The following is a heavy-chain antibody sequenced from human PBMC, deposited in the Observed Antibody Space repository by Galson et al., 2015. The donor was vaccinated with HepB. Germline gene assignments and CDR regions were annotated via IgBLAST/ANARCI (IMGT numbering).Heavy chain of an antibody. D-gene: IGHD3-22*01. Sequence: QSGAEVKKPGESLKISCKGSGYSFTSYWIGWVRQMPGKGLEWMGIIYPGDSDTRYSPSFQGQVTISADKSISTAYLQWSSLKASDTAMYYRARRAPYYYDSSGYPGTLDYWGQGTLVTVSS. CDR3: ARRAPYYYDSSGYPGTLDY. V-gene: IGHV5-51*03. CDR2: IYPGDSDT. J-gene: IGHJ4*02. CDR1: GYSFTSYW.